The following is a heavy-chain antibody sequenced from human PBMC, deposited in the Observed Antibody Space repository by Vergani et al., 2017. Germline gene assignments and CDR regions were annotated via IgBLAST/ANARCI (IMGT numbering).Heavy chain of an antibody. CDR1: GGSISSYY. Sequence: QVQLQESGPGLVKPSETLSLTCTVSGGSISSYYWSWIRQPPGKGLEWIGYIYYSGSTNYNPSLKSRVTISVDTSKNQFSLKLSSVTAADTAVYYCAKDQRWGGHTSFDLWGRGTLVTVSS. CDR3: AKDQRWGGHTSFDL. CDR2: IYYSGST. D-gene: IGHD4-23*01. V-gene: IGHV4-59*01. J-gene: IGHJ2*01.